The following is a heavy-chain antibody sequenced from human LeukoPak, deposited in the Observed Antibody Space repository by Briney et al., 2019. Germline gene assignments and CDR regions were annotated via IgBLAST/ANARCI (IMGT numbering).Heavy chain of an antibody. CDR2: ITSSSSYI. D-gene: IGHD2-2*01. V-gene: IGHV3-21*01. J-gene: IGHJ4*02. CDR3: ARDSAAMGAYFDY. CDR1: GFTFNSFG. Sequence: GGSLRLSCAASGFTFNSFGMSWVRQAPGKGLEWVSSITSSSSYIFYADSVKGRFTISRDNAKNSLYLQMRSLRAEDTAVYYCARDSAAMGAYFDYWGQGTLVTVSS.